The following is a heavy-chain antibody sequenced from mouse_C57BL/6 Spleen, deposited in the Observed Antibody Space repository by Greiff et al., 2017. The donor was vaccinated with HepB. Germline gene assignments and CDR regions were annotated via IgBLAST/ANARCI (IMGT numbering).Heavy chain of an antibody. CDR3: AKIYYDYDWVEG. CDR2: IYPGDGDT. D-gene: IGHD2-4*01. CDR1: GYAFSSSW. V-gene: IGHV1-82*01. Sequence: VQLQQSGPELVKPGASVKISCKASGYAFSSSWMNWVKQRPGKGLEWIGRIYPGDGDTNYNGKFKGKATLTADKSSSTAYMQLSSLTSEDSAVYFCAKIYYDYDWVEGWGQGTTLTVSS. J-gene: IGHJ2*01.